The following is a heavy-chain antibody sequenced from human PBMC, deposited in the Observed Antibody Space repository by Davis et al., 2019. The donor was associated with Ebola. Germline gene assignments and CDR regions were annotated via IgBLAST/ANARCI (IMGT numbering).Heavy chain of an antibody. CDR3: ARAQFPTTSDH. D-gene: IGHD1-1*01. CDR2: INPHNGNT. V-gene: IGHV1-18*04. Sequence: AASVKVSCKASGYTFTSYGITWVRQAPGQGLAWMGWINPHNGNTNYAQNVQGRVTMTTDTSTSTAYMEVGSLGSDGTAVYYCARAQFPTTSDHWGQGTLVTVSS. J-gene: IGHJ4*02. CDR1: GYTFTSYG.